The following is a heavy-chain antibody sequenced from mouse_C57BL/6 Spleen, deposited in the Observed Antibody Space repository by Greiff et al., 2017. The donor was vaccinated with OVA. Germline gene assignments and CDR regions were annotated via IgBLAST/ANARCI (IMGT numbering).Heavy chain of an antibody. J-gene: IGHJ2*01. CDR1: GYSITSGYY. V-gene: IGHV3-6*01. D-gene: IGHD1-1*01. Sequence: EVQRVESGPGLVKPSQSLSLTCSVTGYSITSGYYWNWIRQFPGNKLEWMGYISYDGSNNYNPSLKNRISITRDTSKNQFCLKLNSVTTEDTATYYCARFYYYGSSYFDYWGQRTTLTVSS. CDR3: ARFYYYGSSYFDY. CDR2: ISYDGSN.